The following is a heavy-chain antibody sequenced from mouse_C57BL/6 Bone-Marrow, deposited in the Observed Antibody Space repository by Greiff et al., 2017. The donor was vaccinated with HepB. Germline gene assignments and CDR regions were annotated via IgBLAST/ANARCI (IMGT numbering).Heavy chain of an antibody. CDR1: GFTFSSYG. Sequence: EVQRVESGGDLVKPGGSLKLSCAASGFTFSSYGMSWVRQTPDKRLEWVATISSGGSYTYYPDSVKGRFTISRDNAKNTLYLQMSSLKSEDTAMYYCAILTTVVAPRFAYWGQGTLVTVSA. D-gene: IGHD1-1*01. CDR2: ISSGGSYT. J-gene: IGHJ3*01. CDR3: AILTTVVAPRFAY. V-gene: IGHV5-6*01.